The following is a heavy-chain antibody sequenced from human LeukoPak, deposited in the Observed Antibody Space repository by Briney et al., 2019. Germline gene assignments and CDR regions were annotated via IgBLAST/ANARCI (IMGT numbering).Heavy chain of an antibody. Sequence: GGSLRLSCAASGFTFSSYWMSWVRQAPGKGLECVANIKQDGSEKYYVDSVKGRFTISRDNDENSLYLQMNSLRAEDTAVYYCARVRAALLRHFDYWGQGTLVTVSS. CDR3: ARVRAALLRHFDY. J-gene: IGHJ4*02. CDR1: GFTFSSYW. CDR2: IKQDGSEK. V-gene: IGHV3-7*01. D-gene: IGHD6-6*01.